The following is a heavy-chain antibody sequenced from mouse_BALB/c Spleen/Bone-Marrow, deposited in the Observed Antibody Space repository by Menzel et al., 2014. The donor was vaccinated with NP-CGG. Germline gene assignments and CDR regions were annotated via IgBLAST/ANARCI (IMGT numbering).Heavy chain of an antibody. CDR1: GFTFTDYY. Sequence: EVMLVESGGGLVQPGGSLRLSCATSGFTFTDYYMSWVRQPPGKALEWLGFIRNKANGYTTEYSASVKGRFTISRDNSQSILYLQMNTLGAEDSATYYCARYDVYYYFDYWGQGATLTVSS. CDR3: ARYDVYYYFDY. J-gene: IGHJ2*01. V-gene: IGHV7-3*02. CDR2: IRNKANGYTT. D-gene: IGHD2-3*01.